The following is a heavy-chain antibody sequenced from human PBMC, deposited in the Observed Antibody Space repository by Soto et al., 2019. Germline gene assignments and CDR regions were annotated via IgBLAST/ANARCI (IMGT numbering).Heavy chain of an antibody. CDR2: INPNSGGT. V-gene: IGHV1-2*04. J-gene: IGHJ6*03. CDR3: ARAEIRMELQYYMDV. CDR1: GYTFTGYY. Sequence: ASVKVSCKASGYTFTGYYMHWVRQAPGQGLEWMGWINPNSGGTNYAQKFQGWVTMTRDTSISTAYMELSRLRSDDTAVYYCARAEIRMELQYYMDVWGKGTTVTVSS. D-gene: IGHD1-7*01.